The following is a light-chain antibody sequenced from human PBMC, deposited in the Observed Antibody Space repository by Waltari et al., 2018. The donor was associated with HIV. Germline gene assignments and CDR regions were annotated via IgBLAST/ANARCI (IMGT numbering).Light chain of an antibody. CDR1: QSISSY. V-gene: IGKV1-39*01. Sequence: DIQMTQSPSSLSASVGDRVTITCRASQSISSYLNWYQQKPGKAPKLLIYAASSLQSGVPSRFSGSGSGTDFTLTISSLQPEDFATYYCQQSYSTRRTFGGGTKVEIK. CDR2: AAS. J-gene: IGKJ4*01. CDR3: QQSYSTRRT.